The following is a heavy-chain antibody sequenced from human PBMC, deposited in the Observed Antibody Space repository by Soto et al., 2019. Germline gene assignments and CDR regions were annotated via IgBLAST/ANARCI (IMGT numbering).Heavy chain of an antibody. V-gene: IGHV1-2*06. CDR3: AALDWSEVGHLSATGGSDY. CDR1: GYTFSAYY. J-gene: IGHJ4*02. CDR2: INPNSGDT. Sequence: GASVKVSCKASGYTFSAYYMHWVRQTPGQGLEWMGQINPNSGDTKYAQQFQGRVTMTRDTSISTAYMELSRLRSDDTAVYYCAALDWSEVGHLSATGGSDYWGQGTLVTVSS. D-gene: IGHD2-8*02.